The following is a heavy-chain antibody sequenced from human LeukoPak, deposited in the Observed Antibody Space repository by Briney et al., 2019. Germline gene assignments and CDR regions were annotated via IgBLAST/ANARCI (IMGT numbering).Heavy chain of an antibody. CDR3: AKDKKYYDSSGSPYYYYGMDV. D-gene: IGHD3-22*01. Sequence: SGGSLRLSCAASGFTFSSYAMSWVRQAPGKGLEWVSVISGSDGSTYYADSVKGRFTISRDNSKNTLYLQMKSLRAEDTAVYYCAKDKKYYDSSGSPYYYYGMDVWGQGTTVTVSS. V-gene: IGHV3-23*01. CDR2: ISGSDGST. CDR1: GFTFSSYA. J-gene: IGHJ6*02.